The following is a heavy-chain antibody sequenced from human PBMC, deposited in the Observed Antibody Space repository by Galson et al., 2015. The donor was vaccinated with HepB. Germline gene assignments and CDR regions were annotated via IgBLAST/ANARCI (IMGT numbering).Heavy chain of an antibody. CDR2: IRSKANSYAT. CDR3: NRFGYSKS. V-gene: IGHV3-73*01. CDR1: GFTFSGSA. D-gene: IGHD6-13*01. Sequence: SLRLSCAASGFTFSGSAMHWVRQASGKGLEWVGRIRSKANSYATAYAASVKGRFTIFRDDSKNSAYLQMNSLKTEDTAVYYCNRFGYSKSWGQGTLVTVSS. J-gene: IGHJ4*02.